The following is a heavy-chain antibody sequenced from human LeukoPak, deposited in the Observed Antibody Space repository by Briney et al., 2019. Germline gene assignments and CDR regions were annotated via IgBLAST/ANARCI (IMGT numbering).Heavy chain of an antibody. CDR2: ISYDGSNK. J-gene: IGHJ3*02. D-gene: IGHD6-19*01. CDR1: GFTFSSYG. V-gene: IGHV3-30*18. CDR3: AEDRSSGWFGSDAFDI. Sequence: PGGSLRLSCAASGFTFSSYGMHWVRQAPGKGLEWVAVISYDGSNKYYADSVKGRFTISRDNSKDTLYLQMNSLRAEDTAVYYCAEDRSSGWFGSDAFDIWGQGTMVTVSS.